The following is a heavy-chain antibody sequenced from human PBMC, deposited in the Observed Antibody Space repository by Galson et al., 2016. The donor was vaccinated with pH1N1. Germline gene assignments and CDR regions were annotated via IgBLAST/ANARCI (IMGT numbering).Heavy chain of an antibody. J-gene: IGHJ4*02. V-gene: IGHV3-9*01. D-gene: IGHD3-3*01. CDR2: ISWNSGGI. CDR3: AKDTGFLHNYFDY. Sequence: SLRLSCAASGFTFDDYAMHWVRQAPGKGLEWVAGISWNSGGIGYADSVKGRFTISRDNAKNSLYLQMNSLRAEDTALYYCAKDTGFLHNYFDYWGQGTLVTVSS. CDR1: GFTFDDYA.